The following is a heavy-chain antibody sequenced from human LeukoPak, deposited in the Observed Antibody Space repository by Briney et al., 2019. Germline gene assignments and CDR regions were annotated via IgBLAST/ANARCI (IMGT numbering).Heavy chain of an antibody. CDR1: GGTFSRLA. CDR3: ASPTSYLAGTRPHFDF. CDR2: IVPSFGTT. D-gene: IGHD6-19*01. J-gene: IGHJ4*02. V-gene: IGHV1-69*06. Sequence: SVKVSCKASGGTFSRLAISWVRQAPGLGLEWMGRIVPSFGTTNYAQNFQGRVTIAADKSTSTAYMELSSLKSEDTAIYFCASPTSYLAGTRPHFDFWGQGTLVTVSS.